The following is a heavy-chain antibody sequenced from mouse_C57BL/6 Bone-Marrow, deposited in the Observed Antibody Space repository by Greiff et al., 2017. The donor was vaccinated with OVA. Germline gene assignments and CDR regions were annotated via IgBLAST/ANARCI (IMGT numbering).Heavy chain of an antibody. J-gene: IGHJ3*01. D-gene: IGHD2-5*01. CDR3: ALPYYTNTGLAY. Sequence: QVQLQQPGAELVKPGASVKLSCKASGYTFTSYWMHWVKQRPGQGLGWIGMIHPNSGSTNYNEKFKSKATLTVDKSSSTAYMQLSSLTSEDSAVYYCALPYYTNTGLAYWGQGTLVTVSA. V-gene: IGHV1-64*01. CDR2: IHPNSGST. CDR1: GYTFTSYW.